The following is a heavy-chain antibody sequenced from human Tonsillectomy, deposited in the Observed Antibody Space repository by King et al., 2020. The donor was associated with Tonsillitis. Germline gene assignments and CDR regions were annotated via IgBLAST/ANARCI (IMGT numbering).Heavy chain of an antibody. J-gene: IGHJ4*02. V-gene: IGHV7-4-1*02. CDR1: EYTFTSYP. D-gene: IGHD3-22*01. CDR3: ARASYYYDSSGYFSRAVWDY. CDR2: INTNTGNP. Sequence: VQLVQSGSELKNPGASVKVSCKASEYTFTSYPLNWVRQAPGQGLEWMGWINTNTGNPTYAQGFTGRFVFSLDTSVTTAYLQISSLKADDTAVYYCARASYYYDSSGYFSRAVWDYWGQGTLVTVSS.